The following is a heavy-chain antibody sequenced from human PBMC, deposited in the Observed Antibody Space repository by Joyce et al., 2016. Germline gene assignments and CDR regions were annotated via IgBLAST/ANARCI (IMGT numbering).Heavy chain of an antibody. D-gene: IGHD2-15*01. J-gene: IGHJ6*02. CDR2: IIPIFGTA. CDR1: GGTFSSYA. CDR3: ARGGSCSGGTCYSSAYYYYGMDV. V-gene: IGHV1-69*12. Sequence: QVQLVQSGAEVKKPGSSVKVSCKASGGTFSSYAISWVRQAPGQGLEWMGGIIPIFGTANYAPKFQGRVTITADESTSTAYMELSSLRSEDTAVYYCARGGSCSGGTCYSSAYYYYGMDVWGQGTTVTVSS.